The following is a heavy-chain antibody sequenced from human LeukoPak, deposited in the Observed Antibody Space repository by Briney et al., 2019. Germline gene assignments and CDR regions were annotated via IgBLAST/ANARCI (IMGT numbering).Heavy chain of an antibody. CDR3: ASFGNSAFDI. D-gene: IGHD1-14*01. CDR1: GDSISGYY. Sequence: SETLSLTCTVSGDSISGYYWSWIRQPAGKGLEWIGRIYISGSTDYNPSLKSRVTMSIDTSKNQFSLQLVSVTAADTAVYFCASFGNSAFDIWGQGTMVTVSS. J-gene: IGHJ3*02. CDR2: IYISGST. V-gene: IGHV4-4*07.